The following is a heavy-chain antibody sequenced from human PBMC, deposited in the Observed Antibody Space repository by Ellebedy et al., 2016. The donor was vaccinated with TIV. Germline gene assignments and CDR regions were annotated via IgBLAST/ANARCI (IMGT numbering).Heavy chain of an antibody. J-gene: IGHJ5*02. CDR2: ISSTGSTI. CDR3: ARAIGVADCS. CDR1: GFTFSSYS. D-gene: IGHD2-21*02. Sequence: GESLKISCEASGFTFSSYSMNWVRLAPGKGLEWVSYISSTGSTIYYADSVQGRFTISRDNAQDSLYLQMNSLRDEDTAVYYCARAIGVADCSWGQGTLVTVSS. V-gene: IGHV3-48*02.